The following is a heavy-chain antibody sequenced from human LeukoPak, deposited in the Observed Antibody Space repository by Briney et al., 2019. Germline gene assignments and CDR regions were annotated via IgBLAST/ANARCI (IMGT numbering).Heavy chain of an antibody. V-gene: IGHV3-7*01. Sequence: PGGSLRLSCAASGFTFSSYWMSWVRQAPGKGLEWVANIKQDGSEKYYVDSVKGRFTISRDNAKNSLYLQMNSLRAEDTAVYYCAREDVLLWFGELGFDPWGQGTLVTVSS. CDR3: AREDVLLWFGELGFDP. J-gene: IGHJ5*02. D-gene: IGHD3-10*01. CDR2: IKQDGSEK. CDR1: GFTFSSYW.